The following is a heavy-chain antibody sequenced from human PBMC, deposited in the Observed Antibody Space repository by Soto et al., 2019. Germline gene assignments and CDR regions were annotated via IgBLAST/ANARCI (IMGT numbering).Heavy chain of an antibody. Sequence: SETLSLTCTVSGGSVSSGSYYWSWIRQPPGKGLECVGYIYYSGSTNYNPSLKSRVTISVDTSKNQFSLKLSSVTAADTAVYYCARGDSRFDWFDPWGQGTLVTVSS. CDR2: IYYSGST. CDR1: GGSVSSGSYY. J-gene: IGHJ5*02. V-gene: IGHV4-61*01. D-gene: IGHD4-4*01. CDR3: ARGDSRFDWFDP.